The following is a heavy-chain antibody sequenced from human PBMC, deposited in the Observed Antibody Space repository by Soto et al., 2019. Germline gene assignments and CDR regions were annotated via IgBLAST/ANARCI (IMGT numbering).Heavy chain of an antibody. D-gene: IGHD1-7*01. V-gene: IGHV4-39*01. J-gene: IGHJ5*02. CDR1: GGSISSSSYY. CDR2: IYYSGST. Sequence: LSLTCTVSGGSISSSSYYWGLIRQPPGKGLEWIGSIYYSGSTYYNPSLKSRVTISVDTSKNQFSLKLSSVTAADTAVYYCARTELRRISVSWFDPWGQGTLVTSPQ. CDR3: ARTELRRISVSWFDP.